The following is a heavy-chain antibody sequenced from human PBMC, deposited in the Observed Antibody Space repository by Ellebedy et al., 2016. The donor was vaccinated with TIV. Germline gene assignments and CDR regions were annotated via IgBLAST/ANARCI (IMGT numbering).Heavy chain of an antibody. V-gene: IGHV3-11*01. CDR3: ARLLGEMGYYYAMDV. D-gene: IGHD3-10*01. Sequence: GESLKISCAASGFTFSDYYMSWIRQAPGKGLEWVSYISSGGSTIFYADSVKGRFTISRDNSKNTLYLQMNSLRAEDTAVYYCARLLGEMGYYYAMDVWGQGTTVTVSS. CDR1: GFTFSDYY. J-gene: IGHJ6*02. CDR2: ISSGGSTI.